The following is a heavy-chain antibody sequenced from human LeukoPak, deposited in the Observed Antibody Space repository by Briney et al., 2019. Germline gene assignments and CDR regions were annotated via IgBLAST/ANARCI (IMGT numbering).Heavy chain of an antibody. CDR1: GFIFSNYA. CDR2: ISGDGGTT. D-gene: IGHD6-19*01. Sequence: PGGSLRLSCAASGFIFSNYAMSWVRQAPGKGLECVSVISGDGGTTYYADSVKGRFTISRDNSKNTLYLQMNSLRAADTAVYYCARGRIAVALYYGMDVWGHGTTVTVFS. J-gene: IGHJ6*02. V-gene: IGHV3-23*01. CDR3: ARGRIAVALYYGMDV.